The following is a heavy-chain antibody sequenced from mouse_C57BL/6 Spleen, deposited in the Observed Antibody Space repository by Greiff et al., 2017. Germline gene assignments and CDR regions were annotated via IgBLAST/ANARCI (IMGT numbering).Heavy chain of an antibody. CDR2: IRNKANGCTT. CDR3: ARSGSKDFDY. V-gene: IGHV7-3*01. CDR1: GFTFTDYY. Sequence: EVKLVESGGGLVQPGGSLSLSCAASGFTFTDYYMSWVRQPPGKALEWLGFIRNKANGCTTEYSASVKGRVTISRDNSQSILYLQMNGLRAEDSATYYCARSGSKDFDYWGQGTTLTVSS. J-gene: IGHJ2*01.